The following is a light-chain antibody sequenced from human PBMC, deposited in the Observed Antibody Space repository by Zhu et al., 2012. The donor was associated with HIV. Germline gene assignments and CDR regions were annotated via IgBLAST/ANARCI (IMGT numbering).Light chain of an antibody. Sequence: EIVMTQSPATLSVSPGERATLSCRASQSVSSNLAWYLQKPGQTPRLLIYGASTRATGIPDRFSGSGPGTDFTLAINRLQPEDFAVYYCQQYSNSQTFGQGTKVEIK. J-gene: IGKJ1*01. V-gene: IGKV3D-15*01. CDR2: GAS. CDR1: QSVSSN. CDR3: QQYSNSQT.